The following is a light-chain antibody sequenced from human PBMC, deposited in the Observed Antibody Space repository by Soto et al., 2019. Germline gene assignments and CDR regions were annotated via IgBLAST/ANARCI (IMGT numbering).Light chain of an antibody. CDR2: DAS. V-gene: IGKV3-11*01. Sequence: EIVLTQSPATLSLSPGERATLSCRASQSVSSYLAWYQQKPGQAPRLLIYDASTRATGIPARFSGSGSGTDFTLTISSLEPEDFAVYYCQQRSNWPPFFGQGTRLEIK. CDR1: QSVSSY. J-gene: IGKJ5*01. CDR3: QQRSNWPPF.